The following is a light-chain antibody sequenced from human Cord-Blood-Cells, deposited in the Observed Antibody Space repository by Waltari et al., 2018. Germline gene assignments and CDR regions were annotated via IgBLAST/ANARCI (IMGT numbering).Light chain of an antibody. CDR2: SNN. V-gene: IGLV1-44*01. Sequence: SALTQPPSASGTPGQRATTSCSGSSPNSGGNTSPWYPQPPGTAPKLLIYSNNQQPPGLTDRFSGAKSGTSASLAISGLQSEDEADYYCAAWDDSLNGPVFGGGTKLTVL. CDR3: AAWDDSLNGPV. J-gene: IGLJ3*02. CDR1: SPNSGGNT.